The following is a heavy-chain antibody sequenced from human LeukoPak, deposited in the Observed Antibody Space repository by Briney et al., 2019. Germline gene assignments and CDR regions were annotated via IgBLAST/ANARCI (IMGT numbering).Heavy chain of an antibody. CDR1: GGSISGHY. CDR2: IFYSGTT. Sequence: PLETLSLTCTVSGGSISGHYWSWLRQPPGEGLESIGYIFYSGTTNYNPSLKSRVTISLDTSKNQFSLKLSSVTAADTAVYTCARSDQHGSGSDWTTPFDAFDIWGPGRMVTVSS. V-gene: IGHV4-59*11. D-gene: IGHD3-10*01. CDR3: ARSDQHGSGSDWTTPFDAFDI. J-gene: IGHJ3*02.